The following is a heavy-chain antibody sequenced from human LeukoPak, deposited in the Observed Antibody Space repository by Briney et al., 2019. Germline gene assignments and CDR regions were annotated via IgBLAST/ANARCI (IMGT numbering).Heavy chain of an antibody. CDR1: EFTFDDYA. D-gene: IGHD3-3*01. CDR3: AKGLRFLEWLFDDGFDI. Sequence: QPGRSLRLSCAASEFTFDDYAMHWVRQAPGKGLEWVSGISWNSGNIGHADSVKGRFTISRDNAKNSLYLQMNSLRAEDTALYYCAKGLRFLEWLFDDGFDIWGQGTMVTVSS. J-gene: IGHJ3*02. V-gene: IGHV3-9*01. CDR2: ISWNSGNI.